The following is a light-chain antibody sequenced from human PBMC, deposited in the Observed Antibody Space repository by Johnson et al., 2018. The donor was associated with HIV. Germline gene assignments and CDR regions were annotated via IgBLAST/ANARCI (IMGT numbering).Light chain of an antibody. CDR2: DNN. V-gene: IGLV1-51*01. CDR1: SSNIGRNY. J-gene: IGLJ1*01. CDR3: GAWDSRLSVCV. Sequence: QPVLTQPPSVSAAPGQKVTISCSGSSSNIGRNYVSWYQQLPGTAPKLLIFDNNKRPSGIPDRFSASKSGTSATLGITGLQTGDEADYYCGAWDSRLSVCVFGPGTKVTVL.